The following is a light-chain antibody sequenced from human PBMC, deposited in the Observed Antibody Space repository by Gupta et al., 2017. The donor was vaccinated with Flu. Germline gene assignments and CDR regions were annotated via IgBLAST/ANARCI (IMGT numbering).Light chain of an antibody. V-gene: IGLV3-10*01. CDR3: YSTDRV. CDR1: ALPKRY. J-gene: IGLJ3*02. Sequence: SYELTHPPSVSVSPGQTPRITCSGDALPKRYAYWYQQKSGQAPVLVIYEDSKRPSGISERFSGSSSGTMATLTISGAQVEDEADYYCYSTDRVFGGGTKLTVL. CDR2: EDS.